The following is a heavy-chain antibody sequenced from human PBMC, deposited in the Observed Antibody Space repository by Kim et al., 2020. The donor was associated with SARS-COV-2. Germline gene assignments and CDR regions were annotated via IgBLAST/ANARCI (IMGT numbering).Heavy chain of an antibody. J-gene: IGHJ2*01. Sequence: GGSLRLSCAASGFTFSSYAMSWVRQAPGKGLEWVSGMSGSGGSTYYADSVKGRFTISRDNSKNTLYLQVNSLRAEDTAVYYCAKGALRITMLVVVGDWYFDLWGRGTLVTVSS. CDR3: AKGALRITMLVVVGDWYFDL. V-gene: IGHV3-23*01. D-gene: IGHD3-22*01. CDR1: GFTFSSYA. CDR2: MSGSGGST.